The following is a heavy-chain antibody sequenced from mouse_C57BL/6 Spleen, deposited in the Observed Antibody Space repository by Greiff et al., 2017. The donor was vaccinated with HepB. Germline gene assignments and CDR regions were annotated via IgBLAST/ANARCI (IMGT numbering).Heavy chain of an antibody. V-gene: IGHV6-3*01. J-gene: IGHJ1*03. Sequence: EVKLMESGGGLVQPGGSMKLSCVASGFTFSNYWMNWVRQSPEKGLEWVAQIRLKSDNYATHYAESVKGMFTISRDDSKSSVYLQMNNLRAEDTGIYYCTYYGSSYWYFDVWGTGTTVTVSS. CDR3: TYYGSSYWYFDV. D-gene: IGHD1-1*01. CDR2: IRLKSDNYAT. CDR1: GFTFSNYW.